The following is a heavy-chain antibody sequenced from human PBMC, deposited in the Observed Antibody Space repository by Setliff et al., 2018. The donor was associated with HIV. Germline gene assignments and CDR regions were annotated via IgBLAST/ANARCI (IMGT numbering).Heavy chain of an antibody. Sequence: ASVKVSCKASGHTFTSYYMHWVRQAPGQGLEWMGIINPSGGSTSYAQKFQGRVTLTTDTSTSTAYMELRSLRFDDTAVYFCARGVSQAYTYGSGAYYYFDFWGLGTLVTVSS. D-gene: IGHD6-19*01. V-gene: IGHV1-46*01. CDR1: GHTFTSYY. CDR3: ARGVSQAYTYGSGAYYYFDF. CDR2: INPSGGST. J-gene: IGHJ4*02.